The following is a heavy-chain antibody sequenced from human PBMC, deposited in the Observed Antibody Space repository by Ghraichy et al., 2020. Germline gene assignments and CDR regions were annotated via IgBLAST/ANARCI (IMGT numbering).Heavy chain of an antibody. CDR1: GGSFSGYY. D-gene: IGHD6-13*01. CDR2: INHSGST. CDR3: ARGLGSSSWWYNWFDP. Sequence: SETLSLTCAVYGGSFSGYYWSWIRQPPGKGLEWIGEINHSGSTNYNPSLKSRVTISVDTSKNQFSLKLSSVTAADTAVYYCARGLGSSSWWYNWFDPWGQGTLVTVSS. J-gene: IGHJ5*02. V-gene: IGHV4-34*01.